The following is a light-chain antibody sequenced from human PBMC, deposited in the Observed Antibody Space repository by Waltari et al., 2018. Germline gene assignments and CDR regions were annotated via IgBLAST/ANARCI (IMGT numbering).Light chain of an antibody. Sequence: QSVLTQPPSVSGAPGQRVTISCTGSSSNIGAGYDVHWYQQLPGTAPKPLIYGNSNRPSGVPDRFSGSESGTSASLAITGVQAEDEADYYCQSYDSSLSGSVFGGGTKLTVL. CDR2: GNS. J-gene: IGLJ2*01. V-gene: IGLV1-40*01. CDR3: QSYDSSLSGSV. CDR1: SSNIGAGYD.